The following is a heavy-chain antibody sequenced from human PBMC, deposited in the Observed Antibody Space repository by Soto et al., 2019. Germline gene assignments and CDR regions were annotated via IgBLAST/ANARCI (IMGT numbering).Heavy chain of an antibody. J-gene: IGHJ4*02. V-gene: IGHV3-23*01. CDR2: FTSGGST. D-gene: IGHD6-19*01. CDR3: ARTDKYNSQSSGWANRLDY. CDR1: GFIFSNYA. Sequence: EVQLLESGGDLVQPGGSLRLSCAASGFIFSNYAMTWVRQAPGKGPEWVSTFTSGGSTYYRDTVKGRFTISRDNSKNTLYLQRNSLRAAATAVYYCARTDKYNSQSSGWANRLDYWGQRNLMRVSS.